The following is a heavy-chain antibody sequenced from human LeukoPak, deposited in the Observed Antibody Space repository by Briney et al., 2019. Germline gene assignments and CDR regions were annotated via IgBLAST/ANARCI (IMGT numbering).Heavy chain of an antibody. Sequence: QTGGSLRLSCAASGFTFSTYAMTWVRQAPGKGLEWVSSTSGSGRNTYYADSVKGRFTISRDNAKNSLYLQMNSLRDEDTAVYYCARETAYSFDYWGQGTLVTVSS. D-gene: IGHD1-26*01. J-gene: IGHJ4*02. V-gene: IGHV3-23*01. CDR1: GFTFSTYA. CDR3: ARETAYSFDY. CDR2: TSGSGRNT.